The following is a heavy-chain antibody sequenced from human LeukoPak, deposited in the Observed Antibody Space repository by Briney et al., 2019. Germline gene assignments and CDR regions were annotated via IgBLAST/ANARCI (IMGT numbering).Heavy chain of an antibody. Sequence: SETLSLTCAVYGGSFSGYYWSWIRQPPGKGLEWIGEINHSGSTNYNPSLKSRVTISVDTSKNQFSLKLSSVTAADTAVYYCARDRQQLVTPHPRIYFDYWGQGTLVTVSS. CDR2: INHSGST. CDR1: GGSFSGYY. D-gene: IGHD6-13*01. J-gene: IGHJ4*02. V-gene: IGHV4-34*01. CDR3: ARDRQQLVTPHPRIYFDY.